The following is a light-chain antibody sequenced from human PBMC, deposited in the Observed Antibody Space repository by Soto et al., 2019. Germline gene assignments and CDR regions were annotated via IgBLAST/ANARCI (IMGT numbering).Light chain of an antibody. J-gene: IGKJ2*01. V-gene: IGKV3-15*01. CDR3: QQYDNWPAMYT. CDR1: RSVRSK. Sequence: EIVMTQSPATLSVSPGERATLFCRASRSVRSKLAWYQQKLGQAPRLLIYGASTRATGIPARFSGSGSGTEFTLTISSLQSEDFAVYYCQQYDNWPAMYTFGQGTKLEIK. CDR2: GAS.